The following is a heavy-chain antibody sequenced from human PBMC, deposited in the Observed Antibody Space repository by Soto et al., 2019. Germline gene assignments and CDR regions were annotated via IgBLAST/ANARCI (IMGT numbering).Heavy chain of an antibody. CDR3: ATHGLGVSSPPYFDN. CDR1: GGTFSGYV. J-gene: IGHJ4*02. Sequence: QLVQSGSEVKKPGSSVKVSCQASGGTFSGYVVTWVRQAPGQGLEWMGEFVPLFGTTNYAPRFSGRITITAEESTSTAYMELRTLRSDYTAVYYCATHGLGVSSPPYFDNWGKGTLVTVSS. V-gene: IGHV1-69*01. CDR2: FVPLFGTT. D-gene: IGHD3-16*01.